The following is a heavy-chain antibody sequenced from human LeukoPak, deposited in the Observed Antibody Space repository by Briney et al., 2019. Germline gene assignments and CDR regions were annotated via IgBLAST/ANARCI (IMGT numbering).Heavy chain of an antibody. J-gene: IGHJ4*02. Sequence: PGGSLRLSCAASGFIFSDYVMNWLRQAPGRGLEWVAYIRYDGSHKYYIDSVKGRFTISRDNSKNTLYLQMNSLRAEDTAVYYCARGSIAVAVGKYYFDYWGQGALVTVSS. V-gene: IGHV3-30*02. CDR2: IRYDGSHK. D-gene: IGHD6-19*01. CDR3: ARGSIAVAVGKYYFDY. CDR1: GFIFSDYV.